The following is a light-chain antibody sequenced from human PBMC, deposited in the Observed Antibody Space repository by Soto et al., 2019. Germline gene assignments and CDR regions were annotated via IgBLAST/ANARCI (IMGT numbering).Light chain of an antibody. CDR1: SSNIGSNY. V-gene: IGLV1-47*01. CDR3: AAWDDSLSGVL. J-gene: IGLJ2*01. CDR2: RNS. Sequence: QAVVTQPPSASGTPGQRVTISCSGSSSNIGSNYVYWYQQLPGTAPKLLIYRNSQRPSGVPDRFSGSQSGTSASLAISGLRSEDEADYYCAAWDDSLSGVLFGGGTKLTVL.